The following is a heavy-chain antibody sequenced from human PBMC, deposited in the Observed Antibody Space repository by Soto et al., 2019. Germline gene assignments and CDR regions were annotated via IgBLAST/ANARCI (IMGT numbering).Heavy chain of an antibody. J-gene: IGHJ4*02. CDR1: GYTFSSND. CDR2: MKPSTGDS. V-gene: IGHV1-8*01. CDR3: ARGGPAAGFDL. D-gene: IGHD6-13*01. Sequence: VKVSCKASGYTFSSNDIDWVRQASGQGLEWMGWMKPSTGDSGYAQDFQGRITLTRDTATGTAYMELSSLRPEDTAVYYCARGGPAAGFDLWGQGTLVTVSS.